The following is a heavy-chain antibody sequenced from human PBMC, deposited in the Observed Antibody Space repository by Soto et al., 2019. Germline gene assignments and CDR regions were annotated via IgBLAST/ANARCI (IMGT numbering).Heavy chain of an antibody. V-gene: IGHV5-51*01. D-gene: IGHD6-6*01. CDR1: GYSFTSYW. CDR2: IYPGDSDT. Sequence: EVQLVQSGAEVKKPGESLKISCKGSGYSFTSYWIGWVRQMPGKGLEWMGIIYPGDSDTRYSPSFQGQVTISADKSISTAYLQWSSLKASDTAMYYCARHGQYIAARPGPGSYYYYGMDVWGQGTTVTVSS. CDR3: ARHGQYIAARPGPGSYYYYGMDV. J-gene: IGHJ6*02.